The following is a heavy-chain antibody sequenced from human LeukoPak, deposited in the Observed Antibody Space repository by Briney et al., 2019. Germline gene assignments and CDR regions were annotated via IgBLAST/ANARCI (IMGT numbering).Heavy chain of an antibody. Sequence: SETLSLTCIVSGGSVSSGSYYWSWIRQPPGKGLEWIGYIYYSGSTNYNPSLKSRVTISVDTSKNQFSLKLSSVTAADTAVYYCARGDCSSTSQQSYYYGMDVWGKGTTVTVSS. J-gene: IGHJ6*04. V-gene: IGHV4-61*01. D-gene: IGHD2-2*01. CDR2: IYYSGST. CDR1: GGSVSSGSYY. CDR3: ARGDCSSTSQQSYYYGMDV.